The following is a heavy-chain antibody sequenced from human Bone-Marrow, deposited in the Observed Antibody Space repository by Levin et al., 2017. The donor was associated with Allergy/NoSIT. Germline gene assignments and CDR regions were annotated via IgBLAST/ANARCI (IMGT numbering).Heavy chain of an antibody. V-gene: IGHV3-33*01. Sequence: GGSLRLSCAASGFTFSSYGMQWVRQAPGKGLERVAFIWFDGSKKYYADSVRGRFTISRDTSENTLYLQMNSLRAEDTAVYYCARAEYSYGFYYYGMDLWGQGTTVTVSS. CDR2: IWFDGSKK. D-gene: IGHD5-18*01. CDR1: GFTFSSYG. CDR3: ARAEYSYGFYYYGMDL. J-gene: IGHJ6*02.